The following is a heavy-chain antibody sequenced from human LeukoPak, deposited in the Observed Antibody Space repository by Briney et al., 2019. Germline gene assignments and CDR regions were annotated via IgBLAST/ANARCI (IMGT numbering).Heavy chain of an antibody. D-gene: IGHD2-2*01. CDR1: GYTFSSYY. CDR2: INPSGGST. J-gene: IGHJ4*02. CDR3: ARVHHDQCCSSTSCQQPAGY. Sequence: ASVKVSCKASGYTFSSYYMRWVRQAPGQGLEWMGIINPSGGSTNYAQKFQGRVTMTRDTSTSTAYMELSSLRSEDTAVYYCARVHHDQCCSSTSCQQPAGYWGQGTLVTVSS. V-gene: IGHV1-46*03.